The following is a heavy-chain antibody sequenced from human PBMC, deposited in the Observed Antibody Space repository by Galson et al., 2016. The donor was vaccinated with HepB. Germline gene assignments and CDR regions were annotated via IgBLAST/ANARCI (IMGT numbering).Heavy chain of an antibody. D-gene: IGHD1-26*01. Sequence: LRLSCAASGFTFSNYGMTWVRQAPGKGLEVVSSISRSGDSTDYADSVKGRLTISRDNSKNTLSLQMNSLTADDTAIYYCVQGSTAPAVWGKGTTVTVSS. J-gene: IGHJ6*04. V-gene: IGHV3-23*01. CDR1: GFTFSNYG. CDR2: ISRSGDST. CDR3: VQGSTAPAV.